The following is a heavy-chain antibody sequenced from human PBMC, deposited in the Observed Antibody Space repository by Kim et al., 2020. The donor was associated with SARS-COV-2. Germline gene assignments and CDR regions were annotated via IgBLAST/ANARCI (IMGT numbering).Heavy chain of an antibody. D-gene: IGHD6-13*01. CDR2: INAGNGNT. CDR3: ARDLWVMAAAGHY. CDR1: GYTFTSYA. Sequence: ASVKVSCKASGYTFTSYAMHWVRQAPGQRLEWMGWINAGNGNTKYSQKFQGRVTITRDTSASTAYMELSSLRSEDTAVYYCARDLWVMAAAGHYWGQGTLVTVSS. V-gene: IGHV1-3*01. J-gene: IGHJ4*02.